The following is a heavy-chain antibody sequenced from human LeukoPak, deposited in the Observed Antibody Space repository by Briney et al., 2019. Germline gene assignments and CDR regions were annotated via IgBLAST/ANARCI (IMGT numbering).Heavy chain of an antibody. Sequence: PGRSLRLSCAASGFTFDDYAMHWVRQAPGKGLEWVSGISWNSGSIGYADSVKGRFTISRDNAKNSLYLQMNSLRAEDTALYYCAKSGDFNDYSNYRPDTWGTFDYWGQGTLDTVSS. CDR3: AKSGDFNDYSNYRPDTWGTFDY. V-gene: IGHV3-9*01. CDR1: GFTFDDYA. D-gene: IGHD4-11*01. J-gene: IGHJ4*02. CDR2: ISWNSGSI.